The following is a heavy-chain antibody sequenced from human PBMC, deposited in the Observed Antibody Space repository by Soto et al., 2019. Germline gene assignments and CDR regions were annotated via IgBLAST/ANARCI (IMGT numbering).Heavy chain of an antibody. Sequence: EVQVVESGGGLVQPGGSLRLSCAASGFTFSSSWMSWVRQAPGKGLEWVANIKQDGSERKYVDSVKGRFTISRDNAKNSLYLQMNSLRDEDTAVYYCARGSGLGYWGQGTLVTVSS. CDR1: GFTFSSSW. V-gene: IGHV3-7*04. CDR2: IKQDGSER. D-gene: IGHD3-22*01. J-gene: IGHJ4*02. CDR3: ARGSGLGY.